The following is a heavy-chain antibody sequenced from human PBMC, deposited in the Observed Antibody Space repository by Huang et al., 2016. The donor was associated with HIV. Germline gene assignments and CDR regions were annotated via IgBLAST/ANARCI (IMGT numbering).Heavy chain of an antibody. D-gene: IGHD3-3*01. CDR1: GFTFSSYS. CDR2: ISSSSSYI. Sequence: EVQLVESGGGLVKPGGSLRLSCAASGFTFSSYSMNWVRKAPGKGLEWVSSISSSSSYIYYADSVKGRFTISRDNAKNSLYLQMNSLRAEDTAVYYCARAVPTPNRFGVGGFDYWGQGTLVTVSS. J-gene: IGHJ4*02. V-gene: IGHV3-21*01. CDR3: ARAVPTPNRFGVGGFDY.